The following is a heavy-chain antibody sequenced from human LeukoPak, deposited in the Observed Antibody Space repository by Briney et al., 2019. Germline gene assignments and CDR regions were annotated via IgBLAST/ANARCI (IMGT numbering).Heavy chain of an antibody. CDR1: GFTFTNYW. J-gene: IGHJ4*02. CDR3: ARGGGYSYGSFDY. CDR2: IKQDASEK. Sequence: GGSLRLSCVASGFTFTNYWMTWVRQAPGKGLEWVANIKQDASEKHYVDSVKGRFTISRDNAKNTLYLQMNSLRAEDTAVYYCARGGGYSYGSFDYWGQGTLVTVSS. D-gene: IGHD5-18*01. V-gene: IGHV3-7*01.